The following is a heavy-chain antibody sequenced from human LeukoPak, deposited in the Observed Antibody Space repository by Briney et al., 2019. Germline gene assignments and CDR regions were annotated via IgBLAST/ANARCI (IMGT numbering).Heavy chain of an antibody. CDR1: GYSFTSYW. CDR2: IYPGDSDT. J-gene: IGHJ4*02. V-gene: IGHV5-51*01. D-gene: IGHD2-2*01. CDR3: ARRPSSNCLHTSCYAFDY. Sequence: GASLKISCQASGYSFTSYWIGWMRQMRGKGLGWMGIIYPGDSDTRYSPPFQGQVTISADKSISTAYLQWSSLKASDTAMYYCARRPSSNCLHTSCYAFDYWGQGTLFTVSS.